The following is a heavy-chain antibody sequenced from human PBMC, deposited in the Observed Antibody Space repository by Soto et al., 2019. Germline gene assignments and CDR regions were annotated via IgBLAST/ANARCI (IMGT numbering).Heavy chain of an antibody. D-gene: IGHD2-21*01. CDR3: AASCVGCGGFNYYGMDV. CDR1: GASISSGGYY. Sequence: SETLSLTCSVSGASISSGGYYWNWIRQHPGKGLEWIGYIYYSGTTYYNPCLKSRVTISVDTSKNQFSLKLSSVTAADTAVYYCAASCVGCGGFNYYGMDVWGQGTTVTVSS. CDR2: IYYSGTT. J-gene: IGHJ6*02. V-gene: IGHV4-31*03.